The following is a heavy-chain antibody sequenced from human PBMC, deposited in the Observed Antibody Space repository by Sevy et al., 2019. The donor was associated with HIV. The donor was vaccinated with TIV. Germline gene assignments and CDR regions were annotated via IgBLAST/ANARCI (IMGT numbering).Heavy chain of an antibody. Sequence: GGSLRLSCAASGFPFSNFAMSWVRQAPGKGLQWVSSITGSGGSTYYADSVKGRFTISRDNSKKTLYLQMTRLRPEDTAIYYCANGGYYFDSWGQGTLVTVSS. CDR1: GFPFSNFA. CDR3: ANGGYYFDS. V-gene: IGHV3-23*01. D-gene: IGHD3-16*01. CDR2: ITGSGGST. J-gene: IGHJ4*02.